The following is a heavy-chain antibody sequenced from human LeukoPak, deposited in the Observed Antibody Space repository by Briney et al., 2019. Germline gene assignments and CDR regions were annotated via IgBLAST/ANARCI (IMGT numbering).Heavy chain of an antibody. J-gene: IGHJ4*02. CDR1: GFTFSSYG. V-gene: IGHV3-30*18. Sequence: GGSLRLSCAASGFTFSSYGMHWVRQAPGKGLEWVAVIPYDGSNKYYADSVKGRFTISRDNSKNTLYLQMNSLRAEDTAVYYCAKDFKIRQLWAPEFDYWGQGTLVTVSS. CDR3: AKDFKIRQLWAPEFDY. D-gene: IGHD5-18*01. CDR2: IPYDGSNK.